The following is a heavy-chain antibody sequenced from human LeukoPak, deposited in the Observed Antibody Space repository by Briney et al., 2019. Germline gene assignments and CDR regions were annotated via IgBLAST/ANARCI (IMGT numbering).Heavy chain of an antibody. CDR1: GFTFSNYW. D-gene: IGHD2-21*02. J-gene: IGHJ5*02. V-gene: IGHV3-74*01. CDR2: INGDGSDT. CDR3: ARDQLSYCDGDCP. Sequence: GGSLRLSCAASGFTFSNYWMHWVRQVPGKGPEWVSHINGDGSDTGYADSVKGRFTTSRDNRKNTVYLQMNSLRAEDTAVYYCARDQLSYCDGDCPWGQGTLVTVSS.